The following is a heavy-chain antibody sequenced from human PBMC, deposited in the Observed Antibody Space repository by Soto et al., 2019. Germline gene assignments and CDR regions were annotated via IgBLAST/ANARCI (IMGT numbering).Heavy chain of an antibody. Sequence: QVQLQESGPGLVKPSQTLSLTCTVSGGSISSGGYYWSWIRQHPGKGLEWIGYIYYSGSTYYNPSLKSRVTISVDTSKNHFSLKLSSVTAADTAVYYCARDRSLGYCTNGVCYNWFDPWGQGTLVTVSS. CDR2: IYYSGST. V-gene: IGHV4-31*03. J-gene: IGHJ5*02. D-gene: IGHD2-8*01. CDR3: ARDRSLGYCTNGVCYNWFDP. CDR1: GGSISSGGYY.